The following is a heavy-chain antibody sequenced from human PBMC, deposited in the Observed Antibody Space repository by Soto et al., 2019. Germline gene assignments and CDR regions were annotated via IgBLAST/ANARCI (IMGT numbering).Heavy chain of an antibody. CDR2: IIPIVGTA. CDR1: GGTFSNYA. Sequence: SSVKVSCKASGGTFSNYAISWVRQAPVQGLEWMGWIIPIVGTANYAQKFQGRVTITVDESTSTAYMELSSLRSEDTAVYYCASARSRGELIMTYTYYYGMEVWGKGSTVTVSS. J-gene: IGHJ6*04. D-gene: IGHD3-3*01. CDR3: ASARSRGELIMTYTYYYGMEV. V-gene: IGHV1-69*13.